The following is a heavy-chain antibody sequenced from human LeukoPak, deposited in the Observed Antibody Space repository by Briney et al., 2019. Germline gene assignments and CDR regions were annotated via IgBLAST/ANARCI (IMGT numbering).Heavy chain of an antibody. CDR1: GFTFSSYS. CDR3: ARAGRVVVITTTFDY. J-gene: IGHJ4*02. V-gene: IGHV3-21*01. CDR2: ISSSSSYI. Sequence: GGSLRLSCAASGFTFSSYSMNWARQAPGKGLEWVSSISSSSSYIYYAGSVKGRFTISRDNAKNSLYLQMNSLRAEDTAVYYCARAGRVVVITTTFDYWGQGTLVTVSS. D-gene: IGHD3-22*01.